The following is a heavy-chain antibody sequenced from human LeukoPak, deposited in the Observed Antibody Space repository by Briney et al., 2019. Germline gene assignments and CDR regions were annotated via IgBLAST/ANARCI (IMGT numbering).Heavy chain of an antibody. CDR2: IYYSGST. CDR3: ARHVQDTAMVTPLYYFDY. V-gene: IGHV4-59*08. D-gene: IGHD5-18*01. Sequence: PSETLSLTCTVYGCSISSYYWSWIRQPPGKGLEWIGYIYYSGSTNYNPSLKSRVTISVDTSKNQFSLKLSSVTAADTAVYYCARHVQDTAMVTPLYYFDYWGQGTLVTVSS. CDR1: GCSISSYY. J-gene: IGHJ4*02.